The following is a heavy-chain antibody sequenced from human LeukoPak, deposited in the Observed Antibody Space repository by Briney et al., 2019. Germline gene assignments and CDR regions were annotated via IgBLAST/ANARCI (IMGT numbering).Heavy chain of an antibody. CDR3: VAGQWIQLWFGDY. Sequence: GGSLRLSCAASGFTFSSYAMSWVRQAPGKGLEWVSAISGSGGSTYYADSVKGRFTISRDNSKNTLYLQMNSLRAEDTAVYYCVAGQWIQLWFGDYWGQGTLVTVSS. CDR2: ISGSGGST. J-gene: IGHJ4*02. V-gene: IGHV3-23*01. CDR1: GFTFSSYA. D-gene: IGHD5-18*01.